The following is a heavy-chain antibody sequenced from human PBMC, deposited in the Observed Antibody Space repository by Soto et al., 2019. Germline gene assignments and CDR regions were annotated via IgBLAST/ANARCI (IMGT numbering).Heavy chain of an antibody. CDR2: ISRYGDIT. CDR3: AKDRYLDHDSRGYLFDN. J-gene: IGHJ4*02. CDR1: GFTFNIYA. D-gene: IGHD3-22*01. V-gene: IGHV3-23*01. Sequence: EVQLLESGGDLIQPGGSLRLSCAASGFTFNIYAMTWVRQAPGKGLEWVSAISRYGDITYYADSVEGRFSIARDNSKSALSLQMNSLRAEDTAVYYCAKDRYLDHDSRGYLFDNWGQGTLVTVSS.